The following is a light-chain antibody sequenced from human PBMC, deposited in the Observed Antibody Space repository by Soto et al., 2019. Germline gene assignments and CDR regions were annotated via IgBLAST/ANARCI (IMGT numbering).Light chain of an antibody. J-gene: IGKJ1*01. CDR3: QHYDNWPPRT. CDR2: GAS. V-gene: IGKV3-15*01. CDR1: QSISTN. Sequence: EIVMTQSPATLSVYPGERATLSCRASQSISTNLAWYQQRPGQAPRLLIYGASTRATGISVRFSGSGSGTEFTLTISSLQSEDFAVYYCQHYDNWPPRTFGQGTKVDIK.